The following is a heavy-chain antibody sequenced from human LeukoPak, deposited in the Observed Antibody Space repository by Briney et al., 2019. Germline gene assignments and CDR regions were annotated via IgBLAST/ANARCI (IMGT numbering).Heavy chain of an antibody. CDR2: FDPEDGET. Sequence: ASVKVSCKVSGYILTELSMHWVRQAPGKGLEWMGGFDPEDGETIYAQKFQGRVTMAEGTSTDTAYMELSSLRSEDTAVYYCATASSGYSGYDFGYWGQGTLVTVSS. CDR3: ATASSGYSGYDFGY. CDR1: GYILTELS. J-gene: IGHJ4*02. V-gene: IGHV1-24*01. D-gene: IGHD5-12*01.